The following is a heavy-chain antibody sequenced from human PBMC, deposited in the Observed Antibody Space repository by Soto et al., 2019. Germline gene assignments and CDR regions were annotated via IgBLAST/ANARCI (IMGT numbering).Heavy chain of an antibody. Sequence: QVHLVESGGGVVQPGTSLRLSGAASGFSFSIFGMHWVRQAPGRGLEWVAGIWYDGSNKYYADSVKGRFSISRDNSKNTLYLQMNSLRAEDTAVYYCARDDKDEYGADRGGFGCWGQGTLVTVSS. CDR2: IWYDGSNK. J-gene: IGHJ4*02. D-gene: IGHD2-8*01. V-gene: IGHV3-33*01. CDR3: ARDDKDEYGADRGGFGC. CDR1: GFSFSIFG.